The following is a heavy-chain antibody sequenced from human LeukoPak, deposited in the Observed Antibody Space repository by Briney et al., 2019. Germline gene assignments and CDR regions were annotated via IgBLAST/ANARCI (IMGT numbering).Heavy chain of an antibody. V-gene: IGHV3-30*03. J-gene: IGHJ4*02. CDR2: ISYDGSNK. D-gene: IGHD3-22*01. CDR1: GFTFNGYS. Sequence: GGSLRLSCAASGFTFNGYSMNWVRQAPGKGLEWVAVISYDGSNKYYADSVKGRFTISRDNSKNTLYLQMNSLRAEDTAVYYCAREVVFDYRGQGTLVTVSS. CDR3: AREVVFDY.